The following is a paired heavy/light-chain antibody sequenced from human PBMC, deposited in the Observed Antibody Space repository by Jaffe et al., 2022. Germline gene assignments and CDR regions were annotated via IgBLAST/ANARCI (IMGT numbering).Heavy chain of an antibody. CDR1: GFTFSDYA. V-gene: IGHV7-4-1*02. Sequence: QVQLVQSGSELKKPGASVRVSCKASGFTFSDYAMNWLRQAPGQGFEWLGWIDTKTGKPTYAQGFTGRLVFSLERSVSTAYLQISSLQPEDTAVYFCVRDAWRHCDRTNCFDNWGQGTLVTVSS. CDR3: VRDAWRHCDRTNCFDN. CDR2: IDTKTGKP. D-gene: IGHD1-7*01. J-gene: IGHJ4*02.
Light chain of an antibody. CDR1: SSNIRSLD. CDR2: KNY. CDR3: AAWHDSLNDWV. Sequence: QSVLTQPPSASGSPGQRVTISCSGSSSNIRSLDISWYQQVPGTAPKLLVYKNYQRPSGVPDRFSGSKSGTSASLAISGLQSEDEADYYCAAWHDSLNDWVFGGGTKVTVL. J-gene: IGLJ3*02. V-gene: IGLV1-44*01.